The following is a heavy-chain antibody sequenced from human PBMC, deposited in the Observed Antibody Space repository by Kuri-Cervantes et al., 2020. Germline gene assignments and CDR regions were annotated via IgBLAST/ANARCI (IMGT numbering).Heavy chain of an antibody. V-gene: IGHV5-51*01. J-gene: IGHJ4*02. CDR2: IYPGDSDT. CDR3: ARYCNSSSCYEPLFDY. D-gene: IGHD2-2*01. CDR1: GYSFTSYW. Sequence: GGSLSLSCKGSGYSFTSYWIGWVRQMPGKGLEWMGNIYPGDSDTRYSPSFQSQVTISADKSISTAYLQWSSLKASDTAMYYCARYCNSSSCYEPLFDYWGQGTLVTVSS.